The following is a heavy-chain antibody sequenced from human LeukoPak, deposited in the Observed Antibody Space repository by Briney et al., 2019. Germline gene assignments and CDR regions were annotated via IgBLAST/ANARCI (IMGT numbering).Heavy chain of an antibody. CDR2: INHSGST. D-gene: IGHD3-10*01. J-gene: IGHJ4*02. CDR3: ARLTMVRGVIYFDY. V-gene: IGHV4-34*01. Sequence: PSETLSLTCAVYGGSFSGYYWSWIRQPPGKGLEWIGEINHSGSTNYNPSLKSRVTISVDTSKNQFSLKLSSVTAADTAVYYCARLTMVRGVIYFDYWGQGTLVTVSS. CDR1: GGSFSGYY.